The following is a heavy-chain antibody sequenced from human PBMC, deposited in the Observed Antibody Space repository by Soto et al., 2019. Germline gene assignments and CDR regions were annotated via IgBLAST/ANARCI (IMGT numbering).Heavy chain of an antibody. CDR2: IWYDGSNK. D-gene: IGHD2-2*01. CDR3: ARIKSSCSSTSCYEVDYYYYYMDV. CDR1: GFTFSSYG. J-gene: IGHJ6*03. V-gene: IGHV3-33*01. Sequence: GGSLRLSCAAPGFTFSSYGMHWVRQAPGKGLEWVAVIWYDGSNKYYADSVKGRFTISRDNSKNTLYLQMNSLRAEDTAVYYCARIKSSCSSTSCYEVDYYYYYMDVWGKGTTVTVSS.